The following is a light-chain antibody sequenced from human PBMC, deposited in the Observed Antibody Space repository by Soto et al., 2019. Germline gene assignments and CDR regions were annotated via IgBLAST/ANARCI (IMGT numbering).Light chain of an antibody. J-gene: IGKJ3*01. V-gene: IGKV1-33*01. CDR3: QHDDTLPPFT. CDR2: GAS. Sequence: DIQMTQSTYSLSASVGARVIITCQASQDIRTSLSWFQQKPGRDPKLLIYGASNLETGVPSRFRGSGSGTEFTFTISSLQPEDIATYYCQHDDTLPPFTLGPGTKVDI. CDR1: QDIRTS.